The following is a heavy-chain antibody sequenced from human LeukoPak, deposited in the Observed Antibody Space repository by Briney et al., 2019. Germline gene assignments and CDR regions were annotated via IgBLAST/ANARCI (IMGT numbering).Heavy chain of an antibody. V-gene: IGHV1-2*02. J-gene: IGHJ4*02. CDR2: INPNSGGT. D-gene: IGHD5-24*01. CDR1: GYTFTRYY. Sequence: GASVKVSCKASGYTFTRYYMHWVRQAPGQGLEWMGWINPNSGGTNYAQKFQGRVTMTRDTSISTAYMELSRLRSDDTAVYYCASARQDGYSLWSGWYYFDYWGQGTLVTVSS. CDR3: ASARQDGYSLWSGWYYFDY.